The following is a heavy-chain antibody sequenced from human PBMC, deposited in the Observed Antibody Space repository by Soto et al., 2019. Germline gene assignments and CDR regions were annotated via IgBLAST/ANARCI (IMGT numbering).Heavy chain of an antibody. V-gene: IGHV1-24*01. CDR3: AREVVETSSLWLDP. D-gene: IGHD6-6*01. Sequence: ASVKVSCKVSGYTLTELSMHWVRQEPGKGLGWMGGFDPEDGETIYAQKFQGRVTMTEDTSTDTAYMQLNSLKIDDTAVYYCAREVVETSSLWLDPWGQGTLVTSPQ. J-gene: IGHJ5*02. CDR2: FDPEDGET. CDR1: GYTLTELS.